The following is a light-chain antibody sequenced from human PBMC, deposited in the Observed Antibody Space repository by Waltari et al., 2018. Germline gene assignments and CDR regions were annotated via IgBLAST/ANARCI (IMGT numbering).Light chain of an antibody. Sequence: QSALTQPRSVSGSPGQSVTISCTGTSSNVGGYNYVFWYQHRPGKAPKLMIYNVSNRPSWVPERFSGSKSANMASLTISGLQAEDEADYYCCSYAGGNTYVFGTGTKVTVL. J-gene: IGLJ1*01. CDR3: CSYAGGNTYV. V-gene: IGLV2-11*01. CDR1: SSNVGGYNY. CDR2: NVS.